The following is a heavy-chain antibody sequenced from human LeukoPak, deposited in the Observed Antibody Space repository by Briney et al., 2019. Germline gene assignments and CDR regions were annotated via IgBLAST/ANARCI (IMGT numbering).Heavy chain of an antibody. D-gene: IGHD6-13*01. Sequence: GGSLRLSCAASGFTFSSYSMNWVRQAPGKGLEWVSSISSSSSYMYYADSVKGRFTISRDNAKNSLYLQMNSLRAEDTAVYYCARSVSSWYYFDYWGQGTLVTVSS. CDR1: GFTFSSYS. J-gene: IGHJ4*02. CDR3: ARSVSSWYYFDY. CDR2: ISSSSSYM. V-gene: IGHV3-21*01.